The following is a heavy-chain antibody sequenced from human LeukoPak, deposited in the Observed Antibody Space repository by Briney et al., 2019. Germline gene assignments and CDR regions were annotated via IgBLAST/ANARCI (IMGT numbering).Heavy chain of an antibody. CDR3: ARAGRIVVDNWFDP. CDR1: GGSISSYY. Sequence: SETLSLTCTVSGGSISSYYWSWLRQPPGKGLEWVGYIYYSGSTNYNPSLKRRVTISVDTSKNQFSLKLSSVTAADTAVYYCARAGRIVVDNWFDPWGQGTLVTVSS. V-gene: IGHV4-59*01. CDR2: IYYSGST. J-gene: IGHJ5*02. D-gene: IGHD3-22*01.